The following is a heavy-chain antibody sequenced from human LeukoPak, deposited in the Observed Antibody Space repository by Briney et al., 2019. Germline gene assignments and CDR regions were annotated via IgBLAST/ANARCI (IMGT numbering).Heavy chain of an antibody. CDR3: ASSGSLGAFDI. CDR2: ISSRSGYI. J-gene: IGHJ3*02. CDR1: GFTFSSYS. V-gene: IGHV3-21*01. Sequence: PGGSLRLSCAASGFTFSSYSMNWVRQAPGKGLEWVSSISSRSGYIYYADSVKGRFTISRDNAKNSLYLQMNGLRAEDTAVYYCASSGSLGAFDIWGQGTMVTVSS. D-gene: IGHD1-26*01.